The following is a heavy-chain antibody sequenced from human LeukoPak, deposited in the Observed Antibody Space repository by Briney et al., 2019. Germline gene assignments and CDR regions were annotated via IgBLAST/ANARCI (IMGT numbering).Heavy chain of an antibody. D-gene: IGHD2-8*02. Sequence: AGGSLRLSCAASGFTFSSYWMHWVRQAPGEGLVWVSRINSDGSTTNYADSVKGRFTISRDNAKNTLYLQMNSLRDEGTAVYYCAREFRVLPDIWGLGTVVTVSS. CDR2: INSDGSTT. V-gene: IGHV3-74*01. J-gene: IGHJ3*02. CDR1: GFTFSSYW. CDR3: AREFRVLPDI.